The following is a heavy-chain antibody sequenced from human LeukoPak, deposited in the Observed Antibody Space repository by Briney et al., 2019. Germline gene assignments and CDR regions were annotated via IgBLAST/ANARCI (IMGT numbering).Heavy chain of an antibody. J-gene: IGHJ6*03. D-gene: IGHD6-13*01. Sequence: PSETLSLTCTVSGGSISSYYWSWIRQPPGKGLEWIGYIYYSGSTYYNPSLKSRVTISVDTSKNQFSLKLSSVTAADTAVYYCANIAASGNYYYYMDVWGKGTTVTVSS. CDR3: ANIAASGNYYYYMDV. V-gene: IGHV4-59*08. CDR2: IYYSGST. CDR1: GGSISSYY.